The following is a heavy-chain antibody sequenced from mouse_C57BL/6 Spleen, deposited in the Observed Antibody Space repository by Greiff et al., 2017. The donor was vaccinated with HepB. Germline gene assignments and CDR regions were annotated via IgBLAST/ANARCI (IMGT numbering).Heavy chain of an antibody. Sequence: DVKLVESGGDLVKPGGSLKLSCAASGFTFSSYGMSWVRQTPDKRLEWVATISSGGSYTYYPDSVKGRFTISRDNAKNTLYLQMSSLKSEDTAMYYCARGSLGYYAMDYWGQGTSVTVSS. D-gene: IGHD4-1*01. J-gene: IGHJ4*01. CDR2: ISSGGSYT. CDR1: GFTFSSYG. V-gene: IGHV5-6*02. CDR3: ARGSLGYYAMDY.